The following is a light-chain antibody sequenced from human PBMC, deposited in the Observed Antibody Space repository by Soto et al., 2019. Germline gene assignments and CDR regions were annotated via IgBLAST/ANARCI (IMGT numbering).Light chain of an antibody. CDR2: KAS. J-gene: IGKJ1*01. Sequence: QVTQAPSPLSGSVGNRVTNTCRASQTISSWLAWYQQKPGKAPKLLIYKASTLKSGVPSRFSGSGSGTEFTLTISSLQPDDFATYYCQHYNSYSEAFGQGTKVDIK. CDR1: QTISSW. CDR3: QHYNSYSEA. V-gene: IGKV1-5*03.